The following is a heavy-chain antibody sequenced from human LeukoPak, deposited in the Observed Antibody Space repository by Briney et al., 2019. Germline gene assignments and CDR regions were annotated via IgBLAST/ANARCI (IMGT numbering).Heavy chain of an antibody. CDR3: AVAGTAFDFDY. V-gene: IGHV1-18*01. CDR2: ISADKGNT. D-gene: IGHD6-19*01. CDR1: GYTFISYG. J-gene: IGHJ4*02. Sequence: VKVSCKASGYTFISYGISWVRQAPGQGLEWMGRISADKGNTKYAQKFQGRVTMTTDTSTSTAYVELRSLRSDDTAVYYCAVAGTAFDFDYWGQGTPVTVSS.